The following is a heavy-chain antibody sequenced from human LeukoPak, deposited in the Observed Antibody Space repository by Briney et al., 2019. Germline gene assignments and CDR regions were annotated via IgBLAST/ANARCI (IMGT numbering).Heavy chain of an antibody. CDR2: TDCDDDK. CDR3: ARIMASTSGYHTTEAFDI. CDR1: GISLSTTGMR. J-gene: IGHJ3*02. D-gene: IGHD3-22*01. V-gene: IGHV2-70*04. Sequence: SGPTLVHPTPPLTLARSLSGISLSTTGMRVSWIRQPPEKALEWLALTDCDDDKFYSTSLKTRLTISKDTSKNQVVLTVTNMDPIDTGTYYCARIMASTSGYHTTEAFDIWGQGTKVTVSS.